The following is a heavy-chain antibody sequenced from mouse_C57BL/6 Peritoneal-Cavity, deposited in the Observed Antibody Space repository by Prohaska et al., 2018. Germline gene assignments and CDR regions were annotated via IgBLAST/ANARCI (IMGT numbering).Heavy chain of an antibody. CDR1: GFSLSTFGMG. CDR2: IWWDYDK. V-gene: IGHV8-8*01. CDR3: ARMSLTTVVAFDY. J-gene: IGHJ2*01. Sequence: QVTLKESGPGILQPSQTLSLTCSFSGFSLSTFGMGVGWIRQPSGKGLEWLAHIWWDYDKYYNPALKSRLRISKDTFKNQVFLKIANVDTADTATYYCARMSLTTVVAFDYWGQGTTLTVSS. D-gene: IGHD1-1*01.